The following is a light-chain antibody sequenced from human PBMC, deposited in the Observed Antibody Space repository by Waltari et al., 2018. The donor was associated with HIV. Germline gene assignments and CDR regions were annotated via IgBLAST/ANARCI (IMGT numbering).Light chain of an antibody. V-gene: IGLV2-14*01. J-gene: IGLJ2*01. Sequence: QSALTQPASVSGSPGQSITISCTGTTSDVGGYYYVSWYQQHPRNAPKLLIYEVTNRPSGVSNLFSGSKSGNTASLTISGLQADDEADYYCSSYTSSSTVVFGGGTKLTVL. CDR2: EVT. CDR1: TSDVGGYYY. CDR3: SSYTSSSTVV.